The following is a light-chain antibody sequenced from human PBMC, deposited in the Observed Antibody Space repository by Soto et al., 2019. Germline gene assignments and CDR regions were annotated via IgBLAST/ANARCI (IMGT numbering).Light chain of an antibody. V-gene: IGKV3-20*01. Sequence: ETVLTQSPGTLSLSPGERVTLSCRASQSVINNNLAWFQQKPGQPPRLLIHAASTRAVGIPDRFSGSGSGTDFTLAISRLEPEDFAVYYCQQFGVSPTFGGGTKVEIK. CDR2: AAS. J-gene: IGKJ4*01. CDR3: QQFGVSPT. CDR1: QSVINNN.